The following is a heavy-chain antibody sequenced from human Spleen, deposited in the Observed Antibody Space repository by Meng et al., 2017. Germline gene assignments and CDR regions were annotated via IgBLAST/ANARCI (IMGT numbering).Heavy chain of an antibody. CDR2: INHSGST. CDR1: GGSFRGYY. D-gene: IGHD4-11*01. J-gene: IGHJ4*02. V-gene: IGHV4-34*01. CDR3: ARGPTTMAHDFDY. Sequence: QPWGAVLWKPSETLSLTCAVYGGSFRGYYWSWIRQPPGKGLEWIGEINHSGSTNYNPSLKSRVTISVDTSQNNLSLKLSSVTAADSAVYYCARGPTTMAHDFDYWGQGTLVTVSS.